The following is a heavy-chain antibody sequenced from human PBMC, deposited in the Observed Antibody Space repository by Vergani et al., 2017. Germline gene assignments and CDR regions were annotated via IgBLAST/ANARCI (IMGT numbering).Heavy chain of an antibody. V-gene: IGHV3-11*05. J-gene: IGHJ5*02. Sequence: VQLVESGGGLVKPGGSLRLSCAASGFTFSDYYMSWIRQAPGKGLEWVSYISSSSSYTNYADSVKGRFTISRDNAKNSLYLQMNSLRAEDTAVYYCARDVGSYPANWFDPWGQGTLVTVSS. CDR3: ARDVGSYPANWFDP. CDR1: GFTFSDYY. D-gene: IGHD1-26*01. CDR2: ISSSSSYT.